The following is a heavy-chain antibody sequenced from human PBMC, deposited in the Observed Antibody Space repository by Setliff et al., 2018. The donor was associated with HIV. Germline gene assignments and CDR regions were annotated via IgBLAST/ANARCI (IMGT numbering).Heavy chain of an antibody. CDR1: GYTLTELS. CDR3: AKGGYYDSTGYYYYYFYYLDE. D-gene: IGHD3-22*01. V-gene: IGHV1-69*13. J-gene: IGHJ6*03. CDR2: VIPIFGTA. Sequence: GASVKVSCKISGYTLTELSIHWVRQAPGQGLEWMGGVIPIFGTANYAQKFQGRVTITADESTSTAYMELSSLRSEDTAVYYCAKGGYYDSTGYYYYYFYYLDEWGKGTTVTVSS.